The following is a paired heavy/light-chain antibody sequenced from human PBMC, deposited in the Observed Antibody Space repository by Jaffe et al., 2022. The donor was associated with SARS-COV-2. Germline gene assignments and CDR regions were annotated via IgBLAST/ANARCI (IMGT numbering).Light chain of an antibody. Sequence: DIQMTQSPSSLSASVGDRVTITCRASQGIRNDLAWYQQKPGKAPKRLIYAASSLQSGVPSRFSGSGSGTEFTLTISSLQPEDFATYYCLQHNTYVWTFGQGTKVEIK. CDR1: QGIRND. V-gene: IGKV1-17*01. CDR2: AAS. J-gene: IGKJ1*01. CDR3: LQHNTYVWT.
Heavy chain of an antibody. Sequence: EVQLVQSGAEVKKPGESLKISCKASGYTFTDYWLGWVRQMPGKGLEWVGIIYPDSETRYSPSLQGQVIISADKSVSTAYLQWTSLKASDTAMYYCARHWGRDGYNYESDYWGQGTLVTVSS. D-gene: IGHD5-12*01. CDR3: ARHWGRDGYNYESDY. CDR1: GYTFTDYW. J-gene: IGHJ4*02. CDR2: IYPDSET. V-gene: IGHV5-51*01.